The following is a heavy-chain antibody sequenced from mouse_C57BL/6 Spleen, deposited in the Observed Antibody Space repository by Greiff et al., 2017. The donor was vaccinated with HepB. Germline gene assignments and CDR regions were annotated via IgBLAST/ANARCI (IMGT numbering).Heavy chain of an antibody. V-gene: IGHV1-59*01. CDR2: IDPSDSYT. J-gene: IGHJ4*01. CDR1: GYTFTSYW. D-gene: IGHD2-4*01. CDR3: ARGRELRRRAMDY. Sequence: VQLQQPGAELVRPGTSVKLSCKASGYTFTSYWMRWVKQRPGQGLEWIGVIDPSDSYTNYNQKFKGKATLTVDTSSSTVYMQLSSLTSEDSAVYYCARGRELRRRAMDYWGQGTSVTVSS.